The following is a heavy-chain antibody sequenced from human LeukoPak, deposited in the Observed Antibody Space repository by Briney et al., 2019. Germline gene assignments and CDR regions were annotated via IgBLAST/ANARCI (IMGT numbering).Heavy chain of an antibody. J-gene: IGHJ5*02. V-gene: IGHV3-74*03. Sequence: GGSLRLSCAASGFTFSNYWMHWVRQAPGKGLVWVSCINTDRTTTKYAGSVKGRFNISRDNARNTLFLQMNSLRAEDTAVYYCVRSVAVTFDPWGQGTLVTVSS. CDR1: GFTFSNYW. CDR3: VRSVAVTFDP. CDR2: INTDRTTT. D-gene: IGHD6-19*01.